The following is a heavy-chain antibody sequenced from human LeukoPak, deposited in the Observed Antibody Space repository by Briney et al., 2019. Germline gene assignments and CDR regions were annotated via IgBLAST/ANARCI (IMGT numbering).Heavy chain of an antibody. V-gene: IGHV4-59*08. CDR3: ARWDDSAWAFGN. CDR1: GGSISSYS. CDR2: ISHSGTT. D-gene: IGHD6-19*01. J-gene: IGHJ4*02. Sequence: TASETLSLTCIVSGGSISSYSWNWIRQSPGKGLEWVGYISHSGTTSYNSYLRSRVTISVDTSKNQLSLKLTSVTAADTAVYYCARWDDSAWAFGNWGPGTLVTVSS.